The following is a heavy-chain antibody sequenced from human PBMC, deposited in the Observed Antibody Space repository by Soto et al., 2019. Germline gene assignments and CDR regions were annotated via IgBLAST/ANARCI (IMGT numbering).Heavy chain of an antibody. CDR2: IYYSGST. CDR1: GGSISSSSYY. V-gene: IGHV4-39*01. CDR3: AGLIGDSWLDS. Sequence: SETLSLTWTVSGGSISSSSYYWGWIRQPPGKGLEWIGSIYYSGSTYYNPSLKSRVTISVDTSNNQLSLQLNSVTPDDTAVYYCAGLIGDSWLDSWGQGTLVTVSS. J-gene: IGHJ5*01.